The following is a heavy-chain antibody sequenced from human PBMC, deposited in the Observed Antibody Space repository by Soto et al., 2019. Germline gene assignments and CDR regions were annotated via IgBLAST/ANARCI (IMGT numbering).Heavy chain of an antibody. D-gene: IGHD2-2*02. CDR2: ISGSGGST. CDR3: AKELYSVYKLLLYGFDY. V-gene: IGHV3-23*01. J-gene: IGHJ4*02. CDR1: GFTFSSYA. Sequence: GGSLRLSCAASGFTFSSYAMSWVRQAPGKGLEWVSAISGSGGSTYYADSVKGRFTISRDNSKNTLYLQMNSLRAEDTAVYYCAKELYSVYKLLLYGFDYWGQGTLVTFSS.